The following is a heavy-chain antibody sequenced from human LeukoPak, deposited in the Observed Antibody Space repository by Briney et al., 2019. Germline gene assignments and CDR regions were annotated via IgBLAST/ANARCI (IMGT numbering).Heavy chain of an antibody. J-gene: IGHJ4*02. CDR2: IWYDGSNK. V-gene: IGHV3-33*01. Sequence: GGSLRLSCAASGFTFSSYGMHWVRQAPGKGLEWVALIWYDGSNKYYADSVKGRFTISRDNSKNTMHLQMNSLRAEDTAMYYCGRGTSGIAAAGYFDYWGQGTLVTVSS. D-gene: IGHD6-13*01. CDR1: GFTFSSYG. CDR3: GRGTSGIAAAGYFDY.